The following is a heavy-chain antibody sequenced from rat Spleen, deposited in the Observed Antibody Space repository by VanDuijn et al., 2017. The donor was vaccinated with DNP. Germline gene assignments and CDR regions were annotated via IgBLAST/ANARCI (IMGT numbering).Heavy chain of an antibody. V-gene: IGHV5-31*01. CDR2: ITSSGGST. D-gene: IGHD4-6*01. CDR1: GFTFNNYW. J-gene: IGHJ2*01. Sequence: EVQLVESGGDLVQPGRSLKLSCVASGFTFNNYWMTWIRQVPGKGLEWIASITSSGGSTYYQDSMKGRFIISRDNAKSSLYLQMDSLRSEDTATYYCARSWGYWGQGVMVTVSS. CDR3: ARSWGY.